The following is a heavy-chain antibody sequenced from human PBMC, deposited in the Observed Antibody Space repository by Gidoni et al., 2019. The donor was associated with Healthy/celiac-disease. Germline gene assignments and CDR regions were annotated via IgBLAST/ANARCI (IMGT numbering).Heavy chain of an antibody. J-gene: IGHJ4*02. CDR2: ISSSSSYI. Sequence: EVQLVESGGGLVKPGVSLSLPFSASGFTFSSYSLNWVRQAPGKGVEWVSSISSSSSYIYYADSVKGRFTISRDNAKNSLYLQMNSLRAEDTAVYYCARDRSWQQLAELDYWGQGTLVTVSS. D-gene: IGHD6-13*01. CDR1: GFTFSSYS. CDR3: ARDRSWQQLAELDY. V-gene: IGHV3-21*01.